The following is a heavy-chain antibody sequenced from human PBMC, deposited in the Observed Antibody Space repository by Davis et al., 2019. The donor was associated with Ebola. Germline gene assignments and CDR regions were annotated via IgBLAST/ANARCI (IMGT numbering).Heavy chain of an antibody. V-gene: IGHV3-11*04. D-gene: IGHD7-27*01. CDR2: ISTSGSTM. J-gene: IGHJ4*02. CDR1: GFTFSDYS. Sequence: GESLNISCASSGFTFSDYSMSWIRQAPGKVLEWVSYISTSGSTMYYADSVKGRFTISRDNAKNTLYLQMNSTRAEDTAMYPCARDIHWARGDWGQGTLVTVSS. CDR3: ARDIHWARGD.